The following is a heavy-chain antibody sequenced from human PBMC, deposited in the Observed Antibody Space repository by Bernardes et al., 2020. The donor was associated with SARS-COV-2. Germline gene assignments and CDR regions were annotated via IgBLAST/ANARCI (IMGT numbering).Heavy chain of an antibody. V-gene: IGHV3-21*01. CDR2: ISSSSSYI. CDR1: GFTFSSYS. D-gene: IGHD3-16*02. CDR3: ARVGVDYDYVWGGYRLYGMDV. Sequence: GGSLRLSCAASGFTFSSYSMNWVRQAPGKGLEWVSSISSSSSYIYYADSVKGRFTISRDNAKNSLYLQMNSLRAEDTAVYYCARVGVDYDYVWGGYRLYGMDVWGQGTTVTVSS. J-gene: IGHJ6*02.